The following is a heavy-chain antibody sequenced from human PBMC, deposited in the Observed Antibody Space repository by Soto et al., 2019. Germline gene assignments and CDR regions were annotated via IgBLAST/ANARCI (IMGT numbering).Heavy chain of an antibody. D-gene: IGHD3-22*01. CDR1: GFTFTSSA. V-gene: IGHV1-58*01. Sequence: SVKVSCKASGFTFTSSAVQWVRQARGQRLEWIGWIVVGSGNTNYAQKFQERVTITRDMSTSTAYMELSSLRSEDTAVYYCAAAEDYYYDSSGYSATFDYWGQGTLVTVSS. CDR3: AAAEDYYYDSSGYSATFDY. CDR2: IVVGSGNT. J-gene: IGHJ4*02.